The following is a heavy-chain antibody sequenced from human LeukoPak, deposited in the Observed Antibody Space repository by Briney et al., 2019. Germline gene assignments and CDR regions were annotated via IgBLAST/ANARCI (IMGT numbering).Heavy chain of an antibody. V-gene: IGHV4-30-4*02. CDR1: GGSISSGEYH. D-gene: IGHD2-15*01. Sequence: PSETLSLTCTVSGGSISSGEYHWSWIRQPPGKGLEWIGHIYYSGNTYYNPSLKSRLTISVDTSKNQFSLKVGSARDDRCSGGSCYPYWGQGTLVTVSS. CDR2: IYYSGNT. CDR3: YPY. J-gene: IGHJ4*02.